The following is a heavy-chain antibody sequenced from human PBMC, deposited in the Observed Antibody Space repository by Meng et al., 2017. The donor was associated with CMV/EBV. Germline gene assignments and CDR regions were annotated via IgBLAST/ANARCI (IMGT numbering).Heavy chain of an antibody. V-gene: IGHV3-7*01. Sequence: GGSLRLSCAASGFTFSSYWMSWVRQAPGKGLEWVANIKQDGSEKYYVDSVKGRFTISRDNVKNSLYLQMNSLRAEDTAVYYCARDPNLLAYYYDSSGWYWGQGTLVTVSS. CDR2: IKQDGSEK. D-gene: IGHD3-22*01. CDR1: GFTFSSYW. CDR3: ARDPNLLAYYYDSSGWY. J-gene: IGHJ4*02.